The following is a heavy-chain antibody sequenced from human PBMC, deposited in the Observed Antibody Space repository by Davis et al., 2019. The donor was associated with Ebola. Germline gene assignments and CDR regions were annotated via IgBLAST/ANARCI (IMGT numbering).Heavy chain of an antibody. CDR2: ISGGGT. J-gene: IGHJ4*02. D-gene: IGHD6-19*01. V-gene: IGHV3-38-3*01. Sequence: GESLKISCAASGFTVSSNEMSWVRQAPGKGLEWVSSISGGGTYYTDSRKGRFNISRDNSKNTLYLQMNSLRTEDTAVYYCARALSSGWTEGGYWGQGTLVTVSS. CDR3: ARALSSGWTEGGY. CDR1: GFTVSSNE.